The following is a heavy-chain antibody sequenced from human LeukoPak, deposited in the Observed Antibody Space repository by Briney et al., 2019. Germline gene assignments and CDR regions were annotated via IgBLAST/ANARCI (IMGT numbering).Heavy chain of an antibody. D-gene: IGHD6-19*01. J-gene: IGHJ6*02. CDR3: VRGSTDWNGMDV. CDR2: IDPNGRYT. Sequence: GGSLRLSCAASGFTFSNHYMHWVRQAPGKGLVSISRIDPNGRYTSYADSVKGRFTISRDNAKNTLYLQMNTLGAEDTALYYCVRGSTDWNGMDVWGQGTTVTVSS. CDR1: GFTFSNHY. V-gene: IGHV3-74*01.